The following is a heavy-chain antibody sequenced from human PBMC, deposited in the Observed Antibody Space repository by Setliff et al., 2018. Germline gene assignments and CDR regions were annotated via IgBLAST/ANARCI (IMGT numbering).Heavy chain of an antibody. CDR2: FYHSESM. CDR1: GGSISSSY. Sequence: SETLSLTCNVSGGSISSSYWSWIRQSPGKGLEWIGYFYHSESMSYNPSLKGRVTMSADTSKNHLSLNLTSVTAADTAVYYCARDVWGAGTGWFDPWGLGILVT. V-gene: IGHV4-59*12. CDR3: ARDVWGAGTGWFDP. J-gene: IGHJ5*02. D-gene: IGHD1-1*01.